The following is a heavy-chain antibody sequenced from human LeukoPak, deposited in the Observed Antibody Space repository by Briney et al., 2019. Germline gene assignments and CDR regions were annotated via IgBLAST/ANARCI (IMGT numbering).Heavy chain of an antibody. CDR2: ISYDGSNK. D-gene: IGHD6-13*01. CDR3: AKGGGIAAAGWVAYFDY. CDR1: GFTFSSYG. V-gene: IGHV3-30*18. Sequence: GRSLRLSCAASGFTFSSYGMHWVRQAPGKGLEWVAVISYDGSNKYYADSVKGRFTISRDNSKNTLYLQMNSLRAEDTAVYYCAKGGGIAAAGWVAYFDYWGQGTLVTVSS. J-gene: IGHJ4*02.